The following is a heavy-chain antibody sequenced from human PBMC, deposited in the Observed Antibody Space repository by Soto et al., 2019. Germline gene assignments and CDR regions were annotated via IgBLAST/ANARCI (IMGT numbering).Heavy chain of an antibody. CDR2: MYYSGSS. Sequence: QLQLQESGPGLVKPSETLSLTCSVSGGSISSRTFWWAWIRQPPGKGLEWIGDMYYSGSSYSSPSLKSRVTLSVDTSKNQLSLKLDSVTAADTAVYYCARHPRDDYNYGGSGIFDYWGQGTLVTVSS. V-gene: IGHV4-39*01. D-gene: IGHD3-10*01. CDR3: ARHPRDDYNYGGSGIFDY. J-gene: IGHJ4*02. CDR1: GGSISSRTFW.